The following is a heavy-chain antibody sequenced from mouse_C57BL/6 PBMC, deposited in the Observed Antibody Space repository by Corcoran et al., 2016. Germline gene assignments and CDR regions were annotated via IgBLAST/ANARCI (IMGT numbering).Heavy chain of an antibody. CDR2: IYPGDGDT. D-gene: IGHD1-1*01. CDR1: GYAFSSYW. V-gene: IGHV1-80*01. J-gene: IGHJ2*01. CDR3: ARSSYYGSSYLFDY. Sequence: QVQLQQSGAELVKPGASEKISCKASGYAFSSYWMNWVKQRPGKGLEWIGQIYPGDGDTNYNGKFKGKATLTADKSSSTAYMQLSSLTSEDSAVYFCARSSYYGSSYLFDYWGQGTTLTVSS.